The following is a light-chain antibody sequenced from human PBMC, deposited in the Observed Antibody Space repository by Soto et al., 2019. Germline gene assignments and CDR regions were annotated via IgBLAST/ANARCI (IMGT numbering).Light chain of an antibody. CDR1: QGLSSY. J-gene: IGKJ2*01. CDR3: QQDYSYPPT. CDR2: AAS. V-gene: IGKV1-8*01. Sequence: AIRMTQSPSSFSASTGDRVTITCRASQGLSSYLAWYQQKPGKAPKLLIYAASTLQSGVPSRFSGIGSGTDFTLTISCLQSEDFATYYCQQDYSYPPTFGQGTKLEIK.